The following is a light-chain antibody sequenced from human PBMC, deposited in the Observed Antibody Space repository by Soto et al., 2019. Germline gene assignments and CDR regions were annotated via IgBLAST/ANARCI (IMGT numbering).Light chain of an antibody. Sequence: EIVMTQSPATLSVSPCERATLSSRASQSVSSNLAWYQQKPGQAPRLLIYGASTRATGIPARFSGSGSGTDFTLTISSLEPEDFAVYYCQQYNNWPKWTFGQGTKVDIK. CDR3: QQYNNWPKWT. J-gene: IGKJ1*01. CDR1: QSVSSN. V-gene: IGKV3-15*01. CDR2: GAS.